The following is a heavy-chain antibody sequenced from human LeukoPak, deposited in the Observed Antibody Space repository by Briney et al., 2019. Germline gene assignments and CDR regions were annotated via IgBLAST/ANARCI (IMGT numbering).Heavy chain of an antibody. CDR1: GGSISSYY. J-gene: IGHJ3*02. D-gene: IGHD2-8*01. CDR3: ARDFCTNGVCHRGAFDI. V-gene: IGHV4-4*08. CDR2: IYTSGST. Sequence: SETLSLTCTVSGGSISSYYWSWIRQPPGKGLEWIGRIYTSGSTNYNPSLKSRVTISVDTSKNQFSLKLSSVTAADTAVYYCARDFCTNGVCHRGAFDIWGQGTMVTVSS.